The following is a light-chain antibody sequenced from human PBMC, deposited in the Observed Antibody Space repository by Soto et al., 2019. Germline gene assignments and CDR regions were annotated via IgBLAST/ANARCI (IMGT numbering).Light chain of an antibody. CDR3: TSYRRGPLYV. Sequence: QSVLTQPASVSGSPGQSITISCTGISADVSSSNFVSWYQPRPGKAPSLILYDVSHRPSGVSNRFSGSKAGDTASLTISGLQLEDEADYYCTSYRRGPLYVFGTGTKVTVL. J-gene: IGLJ1*01. CDR2: DVS. CDR1: SADVSSSNF. V-gene: IGLV2-14*03.